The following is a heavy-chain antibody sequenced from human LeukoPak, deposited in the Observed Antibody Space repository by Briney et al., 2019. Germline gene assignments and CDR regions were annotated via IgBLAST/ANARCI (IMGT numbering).Heavy chain of an antibody. D-gene: IGHD3-10*01. V-gene: IGHV1-46*01. CDR1: GYTFTSYY. CDR2: INPSGGST. Sequence: ASVKVSCKASGYTFTSYYMHWVRQAPGQGLEWMGIINPSGGSTSYAQKFQGRVTMTRDTSTSTVYMELSSLRSEDTAVYYCARASPPQRITMVRGVIIEGALDYWGQGTLVTVSS. CDR3: ARASPPQRITMVRGVIIEGALDY. J-gene: IGHJ4*02.